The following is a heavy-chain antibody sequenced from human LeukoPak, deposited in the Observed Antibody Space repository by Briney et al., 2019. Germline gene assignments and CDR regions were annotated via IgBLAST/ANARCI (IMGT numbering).Heavy chain of an antibody. J-gene: IGHJ4*02. CDR2: ITGSGGNT. V-gene: IGHV3-23*01. D-gene: IGHD3-9*01. CDR1: GFTFSNYV. Sequence: GGSLRLSCAASGFTFSNYVMSWVRQAPGKGLEWVSAITGSGGNTYYADSVKGRFTISRDNSKNTVFLQMNSLRAEDTAVYYCAKWGDYDVLTGYYVSDYWGQGTLVTVSS. CDR3: AKWGDYDVLTGYYVSDY.